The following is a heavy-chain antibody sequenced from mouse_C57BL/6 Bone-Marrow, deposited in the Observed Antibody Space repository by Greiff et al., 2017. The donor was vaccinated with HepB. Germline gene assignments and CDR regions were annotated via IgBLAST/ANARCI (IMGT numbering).Heavy chain of an antibody. Sequence: EASGIAFSRYWMSWVRRAPGKGLEWIGEINPDSSTINYAPSLKDKFIISRDNAKNTLYLQMSKVRSEDTALYYCARPPAYYSNYGGFAYWGQGTLVTVSA. CDR1: GIAFSRYW. V-gene: IGHV4-1*01. J-gene: IGHJ3*01. CDR3: ARPPAYYSNYGGFAY. CDR2: INPDSSTI. D-gene: IGHD2-5*01.